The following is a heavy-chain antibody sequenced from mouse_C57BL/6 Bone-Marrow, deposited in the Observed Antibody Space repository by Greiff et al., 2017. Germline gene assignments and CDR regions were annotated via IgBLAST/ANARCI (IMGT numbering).Heavy chain of an antibody. CDR3: ASPEYDGSSVAY. Sequence: QVQLKESGAELARPGASVKLSCKASGYTFTSYGISWVKQRTGQGLEWIGEIYPRSGNTYYNEKFKGKATLTADKSSSTAYMELRSLTAEDSAVYFCASPEYDGSSVAYWGQETLVTVSA. CDR1: GYTFTSYG. D-gene: IGHD1-1*01. CDR2: IYPRSGNT. V-gene: IGHV1-81*01. J-gene: IGHJ3*01.